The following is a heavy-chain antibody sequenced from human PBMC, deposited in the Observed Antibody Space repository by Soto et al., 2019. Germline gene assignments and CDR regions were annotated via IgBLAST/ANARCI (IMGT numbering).Heavy chain of an antibody. CDR2: IYPDDSDT. J-gene: IGHJ4*02. CDR3: ASRYMLTGYAYFYY. CDR1: GYTFTKYW. D-gene: IGHD3-9*01. Sequence: GESLKISCQASGYTFTKYWVGWVRQMPGKGLEWMGIIYPDDSDTRYSPSFQGHVTISADKSISTAYLQWSSLKASDSATHYCASRYMLTGYAYFYYRGQGTQVTVSS. V-gene: IGHV5-51*01.